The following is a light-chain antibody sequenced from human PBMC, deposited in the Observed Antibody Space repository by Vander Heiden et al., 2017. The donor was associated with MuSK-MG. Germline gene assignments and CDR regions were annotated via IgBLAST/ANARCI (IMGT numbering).Light chain of an antibody. CDR1: QCISSA. CDR3: QQFNNYPFA. CDR2: DAS. V-gene: IGKV1-13*01. J-gene: IGKJ5*01. Sequence: AIPLTQSPSSLSASVGDRVPITFPSSQCISSALACYQQKPGTGPKLLIYDASSLESGVPSRFSGSGSGTDFTLTISSLQPEDFATYYCQQFNNYPFAFGQGTRVDIK.